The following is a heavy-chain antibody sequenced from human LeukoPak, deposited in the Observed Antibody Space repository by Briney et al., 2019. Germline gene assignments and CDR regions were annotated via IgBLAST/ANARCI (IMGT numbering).Heavy chain of an antibody. Sequence: PGGSLRLSCAAYRFTFSSYSMNWVRQAPGKGLEWVSSISSSGSYIYYADSVKGRFTISRDNAKNSLYLQMNSLRAEDTAGYYCARAHCSGGSCYPLNYYGIDFWGQGTTVTVSS. CDR3: ARAHCSGGSCYPLNYYGIDF. J-gene: IGHJ6*02. CDR2: ISSSGSYI. D-gene: IGHD2-15*01. V-gene: IGHV3-21*01. CDR1: RFTFSSYS.